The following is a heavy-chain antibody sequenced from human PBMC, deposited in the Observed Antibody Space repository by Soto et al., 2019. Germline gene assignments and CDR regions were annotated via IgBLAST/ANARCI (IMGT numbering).Heavy chain of an antibody. V-gene: IGHV1-69*13. CDR2: IIPIFGTA. CDR1: GGTFSSYA. Sequence: ASVKVSCKASGGTFSSYAISWVRQAPGQGLEWMGGIIPIFGTANYAQKFQGRVTITADESTSTAYMELSSLRSEDSAVYYCAAGISVRMGELLSYYYYGIDFWAKGPRSPSP. J-gene: IGHJ6*02. D-gene: IGHD3-10*01. CDR3: AAGISVRMGELLSYYYYGIDF.